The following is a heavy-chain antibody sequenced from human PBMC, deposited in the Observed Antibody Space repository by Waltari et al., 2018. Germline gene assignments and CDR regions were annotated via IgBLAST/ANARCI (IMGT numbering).Heavy chain of an antibody. CDR2: HSIRGST. D-gene: IGHD3-22*01. J-gene: IGHJ3*02. CDR1: GGSIRNYY. V-gene: IGHV4-59*01. Sequence: QVQLQESGPGLAKPSETLSLTCTVSGGSIRNYYWSWLRQPPGKGLEWIGYHSIRGSTNYNPSLKSRVTISLDTSKNQLSLKLSSVTAADTAVYYCARAHSGYIPDAFDIWGQGTVVTVSS. CDR3: ARAHSGYIPDAFDI.